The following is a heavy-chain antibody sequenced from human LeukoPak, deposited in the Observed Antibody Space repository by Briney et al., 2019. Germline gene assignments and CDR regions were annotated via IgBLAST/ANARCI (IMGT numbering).Heavy chain of an antibody. CDR3: AIDVVVTATDAFDI. CDR1: GFTFSSYG. V-gene: IGHV3-30*03. J-gene: IGHJ3*02. Sequence: GGSLRLSCAASGFTFSSYGMHWVRQAPGKGLEWVAVISYDGSNKYCADSVKGRFTISRDNSKNTLYLQMNSLRAEDTAVYYCAIDVVVTATDAFDIWGQGTMVTVSS. CDR2: ISYDGSNK. D-gene: IGHD2-21*02.